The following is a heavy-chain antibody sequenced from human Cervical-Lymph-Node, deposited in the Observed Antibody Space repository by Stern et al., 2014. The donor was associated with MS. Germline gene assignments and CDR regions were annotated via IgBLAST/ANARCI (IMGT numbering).Heavy chain of an antibody. J-gene: IGHJ3*01. V-gene: IGHV3-30*18. CDR3: AKDGTAVTTDDAFEF. CDR2: ISHDGSNP. Sequence: VQLLESGGGVVQPGRSLRLSCVASGFPFSTYGMYWVRQAPGKGLEWLAVISHDGSNPYYADSVKGRFTISRDNSKNTLYLHMSSLRAEDTAVYYCAKDGTAVTTDDAFEFWGQGTMVTVST. CDR1: GFPFSTYG. D-gene: IGHD4-17*01.